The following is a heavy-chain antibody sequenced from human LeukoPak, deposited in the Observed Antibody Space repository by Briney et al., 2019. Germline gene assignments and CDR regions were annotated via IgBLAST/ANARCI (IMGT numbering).Heavy chain of an antibody. J-gene: IGHJ4*02. V-gene: IGHV3-23*01. CDR3: VKDRTTVTASWG. CDR2: ISGTSSGT. Sequence: SGGSLILSCAASGFTFSNYAMSWVRQAPGKGLEWVSTISGTSSGTYYTDSVKGRFTISRDNSKNTLYLQMNSLKAEDTALYYCVKDRTTVTASWGWGQGTLITASS. D-gene: IGHD4-17*01. CDR1: GFTFSNYA.